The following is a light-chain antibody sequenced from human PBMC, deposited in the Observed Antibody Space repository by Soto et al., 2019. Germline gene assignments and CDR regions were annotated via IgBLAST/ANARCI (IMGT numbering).Light chain of an antibody. J-gene: IGLJ2*01. CDR1: STNIGSSSL. CDR2: EGT. CDR3: CSYAGSENYVL. V-gene: IGLV2-23*01. Sequence: QSVLTQPASVSGSPGQSITISCTGSSTNIGSSSLVSWYQQHPGKAPKLMIYEGTKRPSGLSDRFSGSKSGNTASLTISGLQAEDEADYFCCSYAGSENYVLFGGGTKVTVL.